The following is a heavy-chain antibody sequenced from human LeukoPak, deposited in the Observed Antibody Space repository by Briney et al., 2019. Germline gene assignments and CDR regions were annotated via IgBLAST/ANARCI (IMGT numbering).Heavy chain of an antibody. CDR2: IYTSGST. CDR3: ARDFWNEGENWFDP. CDR1: GGSISSYY. J-gene: IGHJ5*02. Sequence: SETLSLTCTVSGGSISSYYWSWVRQPARKGLEWIGRIYTSGSTNYNPSLKSRVTMSVDTSKNQFSLKLSSVTAADTAVYYCARDFWNEGENWFDPWGQGTLVTVSS. D-gene: IGHD1-1*01. V-gene: IGHV4-4*07.